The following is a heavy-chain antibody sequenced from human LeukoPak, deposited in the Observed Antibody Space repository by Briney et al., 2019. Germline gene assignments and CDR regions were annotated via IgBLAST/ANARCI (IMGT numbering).Heavy chain of an antibody. D-gene: IGHD2-15*01. CDR2: INPSGGST. V-gene: IGHV1-46*01. Sequence: ASVKVCCKASGYTFTSYYMHWVRQAPGQGLEWMGIINPSGGSTSYAQKFQGRVTMTRDTSTSTVYMELSSLRSEDVAVYYCARDYLKVVVAATAPSAGHMDYWGQGTLVTVSS. CDR3: ARDYLKVVVAATAPSAGHMDY. CDR1: GYTFTSYY. J-gene: IGHJ4*02.